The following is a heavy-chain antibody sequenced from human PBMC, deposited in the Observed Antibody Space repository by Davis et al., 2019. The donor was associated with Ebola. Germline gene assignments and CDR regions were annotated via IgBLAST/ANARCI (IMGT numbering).Heavy chain of an antibody. CDR3: ARVDYYDSSGYLSY. V-gene: IGHV5-51*01. Sequence: GESLKISCKGSGYSFTSFWIGWVRQMPGKGLEWMGIISPGDSDTRYSPSFQGQVTISADKSISTAYLQWSSLKASDTAMYYCARVDYYDSSGYLSYWGQGTLVTVSS. J-gene: IGHJ4*02. CDR2: ISPGDSDT. D-gene: IGHD3-22*01. CDR1: GYSFTSFW.